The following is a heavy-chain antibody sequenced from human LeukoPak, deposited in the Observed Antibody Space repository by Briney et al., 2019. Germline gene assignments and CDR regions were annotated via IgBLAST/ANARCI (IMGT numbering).Heavy chain of an antibody. Sequence: ASVKVSCKGSGYTFTSYGISWVRQAPGQGLEWMGWISAYNGNTNYAQKLQGRVTMTTDTSTSTAYMELRSLRSDDTAVYYCARDVSPGWQQPADYWGQGTLVTVSS. V-gene: IGHV1-18*01. D-gene: IGHD6-13*01. J-gene: IGHJ4*02. CDR3: ARDVSPGWQQPADY. CDR1: GYTFTSYG. CDR2: ISAYNGNT.